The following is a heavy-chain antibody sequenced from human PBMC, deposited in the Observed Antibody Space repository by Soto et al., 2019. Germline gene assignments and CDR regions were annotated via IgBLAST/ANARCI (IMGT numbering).Heavy chain of an antibody. Sequence: SETLSLTCTVSGGSISSGGYYWSWIRQHPGKGLEWIGYIYYSGSTYYNPSLKSRVTISVDTSKNQFSLKLSSVTAADTAVYYCAREKGVTMVRGVITDHYGMDVWGQGTTVTVSS. D-gene: IGHD3-10*01. CDR2: IYYSGST. CDR1: GGSISSGGYY. V-gene: IGHV4-31*03. CDR3: AREKGVTMVRGVITDHYGMDV. J-gene: IGHJ6*02.